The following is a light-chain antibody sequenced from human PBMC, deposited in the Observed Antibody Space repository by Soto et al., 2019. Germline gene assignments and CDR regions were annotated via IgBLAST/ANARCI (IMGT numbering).Light chain of an antibody. CDR1: QSVSRF. V-gene: IGKV3-11*01. CDR3: QQRSDWPIT. Sequence: EVVLTQSPATLSLSPGERATLSCRASQSVSRFLAWYQQKPGQAPRLLIFDASNRATGIPARFSASGSGTDFTLTLSSLESEDSAVYYCQQRSDWPITFGQGTRLDI. CDR2: DAS. J-gene: IGKJ5*01.